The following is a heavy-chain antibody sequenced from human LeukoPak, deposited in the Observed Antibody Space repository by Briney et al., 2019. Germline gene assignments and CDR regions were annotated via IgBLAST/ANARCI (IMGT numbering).Heavy chain of an antibody. D-gene: IGHD4-23*01. J-gene: IGHJ3*02. Sequence: KAGGFLRLSCAASGFTFSSYSMNWVRQAPGKGLEWVSSISSSSSYIYYADSVKGRFTISRDNAKNSLYLQMNSLRAEDTAVYYCARGRYGGNSGSAFDIWGQGTMVTVSS. V-gene: IGHV3-21*01. CDR3: ARGRYGGNSGSAFDI. CDR2: ISSSSSYI. CDR1: GFTFSSYS.